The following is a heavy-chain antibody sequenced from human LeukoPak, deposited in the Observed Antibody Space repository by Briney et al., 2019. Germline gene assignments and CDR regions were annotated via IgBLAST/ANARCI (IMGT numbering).Heavy chain of an antibody. Sequence: GGSLRLSCVASGFTFSSYNMIWVRQAPGKGLEWVSGLTGSGRATYYAHSVKGRFTISRENSKNAMFLQMNSLRVDDTAVYYCARQRVMLTGTGGTWIDPWGQGTLVTVSS. CDR1: GFTFSSYN. CDR2: LTGSGRAT. D-gene: IGHD1/OR15-1a*01. J-gene: IGHJ5*02. CDR3: ARQRVMLTGTGGTWIDP. V-gene: IGHV3-23*01.